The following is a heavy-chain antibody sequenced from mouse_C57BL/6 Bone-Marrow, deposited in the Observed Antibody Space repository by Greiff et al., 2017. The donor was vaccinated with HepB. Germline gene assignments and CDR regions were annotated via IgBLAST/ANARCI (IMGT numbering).Heavy chain of an antibody. CDR1: GYSITSGYD. Sequence: EVQVVESGPGMVKPSQSLSLTCTVTGYSITSGYDWHWIRHFPGNKLEWMGYISYSGSTNYNPSLKSRISITHDTSKNHFFLKLNSVTTEDTATYYCARGYYDYDGDYFDYWGQGTTLTVSS. V-gene: IGHV3-1*01. CDR2: ISYSGST. CDR3: ARGYYDYDGDYFDY. J-gene: IGHJ2*01. D-gene: IGHD2-4*01.